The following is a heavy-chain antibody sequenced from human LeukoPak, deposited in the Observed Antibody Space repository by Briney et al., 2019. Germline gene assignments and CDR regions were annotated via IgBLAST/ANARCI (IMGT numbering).Heavy chain of an antibody. Sequence: AVKVSCKASGGTFSSYAISWVRQAPGQGLEWMGGIIPSFGTANYAQKFQGRVTITADKSTSTAYMELSSLRSEDTAVYYCARVSFNMVRGVIISGPNWFDPWGQGTLVTVSS. CDR3: ARVSFNMVRGVIISGPNWFDP. CDR1: GGTFSSYA. D-gene: IGHD3-10*01. V-gene: IGHV1-69*06. J-gene: IGHJ5*02. CDR2: IIPSFGTA.